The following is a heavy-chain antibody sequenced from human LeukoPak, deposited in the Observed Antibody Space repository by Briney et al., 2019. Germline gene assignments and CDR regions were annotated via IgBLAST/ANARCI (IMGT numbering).Heavy chain of an antibody. CDR2: ISGDRTGT. Sequence: GGSLRLSCAASGLTFSNYAMSWVRQTPGKGLEWVSAISGDRTGTYYTDSVKGRFTISRDNSKNTLFLQMNSLRVEDTAVYYCAKGGISSVFHAFDIWGQRTMVTVSS. D-gene: IGHD2/OR15-2a*01. V-gene: IGHV3-23*01. CDR3: AKGGISSVFHAFDI. J-gene: IGHJ3*02. CDR1: GLTFSNYA.